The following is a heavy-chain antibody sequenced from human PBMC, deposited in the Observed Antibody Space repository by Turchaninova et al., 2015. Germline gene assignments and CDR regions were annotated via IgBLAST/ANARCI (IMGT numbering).Heavy chain of an antibody. CDR1: GGSISSITYY. V-gene: IGHV4-39*01. CDR2: IYYSGST. D-gene: IGHD1-20*01. Sequence: QLQLQESGPGLVKPSETLSLTCTVTGGSISSITYYWGWTRQPPGTGLEWIGRIYYSGSTYYNPSLTSRVTMSVDTSKNQFSLKLSSVTAADTAVYYCARHYNWKDINYWGQGTLVTVSS. J-gene: IGHJ4*02. CDR3: ARHYNWKDINY.